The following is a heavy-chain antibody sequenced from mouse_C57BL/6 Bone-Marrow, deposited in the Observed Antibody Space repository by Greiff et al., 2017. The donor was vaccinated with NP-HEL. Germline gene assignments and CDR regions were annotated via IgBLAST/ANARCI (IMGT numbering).Heavy chain of an antibody. CDR2: LNPNNGGT. Sequence: EVQLQQSGPELVKPGASVKISCKASGYTFTDYYMNWVKQSHGTSLEWIGDLNPNNGGTSYNQKFKGKATLTVDKSSSTAYMELRSLTSEDSAVYYCARRGMVTTYYAMDYWGQGTSVTVSS. CDR3: ARRGMVTTYYAMDY. J-gene: IGHJ4*01. CDR1: GYTFTDYY. D-gene: IGHD2-2*01. V-gene: IGHV1-26*01.